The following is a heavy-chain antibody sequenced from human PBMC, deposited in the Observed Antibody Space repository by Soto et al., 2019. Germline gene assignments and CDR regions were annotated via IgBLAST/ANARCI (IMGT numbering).Heavy chain of an antibody. CDR3: ARGGRFAVADTDY. CDR1: GYTFTNYG. Sequence: QVQLVQSGAEVKKPEASVKVSCKASGYTFTNYGFTWVRQAPGQGLEWMGWISAYNGDTNYAQKFQGRVTMTTDTSTTTAYMELKSLRSDDTAVYYCARGGRFAVADTDYWGQGTLVTVSS. CDR2: ISAYNGDT. D-gene: IGHD3-3*01. J-gene: IGHJ4*02. V-gene: IGHV1-18*01.